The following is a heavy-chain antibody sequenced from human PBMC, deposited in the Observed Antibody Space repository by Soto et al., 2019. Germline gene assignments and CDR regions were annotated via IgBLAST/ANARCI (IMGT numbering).Heavy chain of an antibody. Sequence: EVQLVESGGGLVQPGGSLRLSCATFEFTFSAYWMSWVRQAPGKGLEWVANIRQDGGEKYYVDSVKGRFTISRDNAKNSVYLQMNSVRVEDTAIYYCASEYGDYMKFFDYWGPGTLVTVSS. V-gene: IGHV3-7*01. J-gene: IGHJ4*02. CDR2: IRQDGGEK. D-gene: IGHD4-17*01. CDR1: EFTFSAYW. CDR3: ASEYGDYMKFFDY.